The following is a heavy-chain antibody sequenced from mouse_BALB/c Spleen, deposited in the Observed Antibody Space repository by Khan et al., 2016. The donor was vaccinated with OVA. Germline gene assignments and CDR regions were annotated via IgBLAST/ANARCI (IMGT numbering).Heavy chain of an antibody. CDR2: ISSGGST. Sequence: EVELVESGGGLVKPGGSLKLSCAASGFTFNNYAMSWVRQTPEKRLEWVASISSGGSTYYPDSVKGRFTISRDNARNILYLQMSSLRSEDTAMYYCARGIKVRPLYAMDYWGQGTSVTVSS. V-gene: IGHV5-6-5*01. D-gene: IGHD2-14*01. CDR3: ARGIKVRPLYAMDY. J-gene: IGHJ4*01. CDR1: GFTFNNYA.